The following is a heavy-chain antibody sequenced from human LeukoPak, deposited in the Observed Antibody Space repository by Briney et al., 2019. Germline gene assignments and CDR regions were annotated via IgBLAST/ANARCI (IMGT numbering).Heavy chain of an antibody. CDR1: GFTFSSYE. Sequence: GGSLRLSCAASGFTFSSYEMNWVRQAPGKGLEWVSYISSSGSTIYYADSVKGRFTISRDHAKNSLYLQMNSLRAEDTAVYYCARDRVRPYYYDSSGFDFQHWDQGTLVTVSS. CDR3: ARDRVRPYYYDSSGFDFQH. CDR2: ISSSGSTI. D-gene: IGHD3-22*01. V-gene: IGHV3-48*03. J-gene: IGHJ1*01.